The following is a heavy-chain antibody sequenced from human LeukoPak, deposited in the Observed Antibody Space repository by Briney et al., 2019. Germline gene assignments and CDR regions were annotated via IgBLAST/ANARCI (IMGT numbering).Heavy chain of an antibody. J-gene: IGHJ5*02. V-gene: IGHV3-33*01. D-gene: IGHD2-21*01. Sequence: QPGGSLRLSCAASGFTFSSYGMDWVRQAPGKGLEWVAVIWYDGSNKYYADSVKGRFTISRDNSKNTLYLQMNSLRAEDTAVYYCARDSFYSILGERGWFDPWGQGTLVTVSS. CDR2: IWYDGSNK. CDR1: GFTFSSYG. CDR3: ARDSFYSILGERGWFDP.